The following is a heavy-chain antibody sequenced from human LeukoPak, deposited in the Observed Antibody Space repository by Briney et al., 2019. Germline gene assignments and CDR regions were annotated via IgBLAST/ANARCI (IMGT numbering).Heavy chain of an antibody. J-gene: IGHJ4*02. CDR2: IYYSGST. V-gene: IGHV4-31*03. D-gene: IGHD3-16*01. CDR3: ARGRIMITFGGPSTIYYFDY. CDR1: GGSISSGGYY. Sequence: SETLSLTCTVSGGSISSGGYYWSWIRQHPGKGLEWIGYIYYSGSTYYNPSLKSRVTISVDTSKNQFSLELSSVTAADTAVYYCARGRIMITFGGPSTIYYFDYWGQGTLVTVSS.